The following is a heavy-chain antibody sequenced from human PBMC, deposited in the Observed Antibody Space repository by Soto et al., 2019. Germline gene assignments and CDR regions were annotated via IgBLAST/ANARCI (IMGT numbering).Heavy chain of an antibody. CDR2: VSTNNADT. V-gene: IGHV1-18*01. J-gene: IGHJ4*02. Sequence: ASVKVSCKTSGYTFTAYGLAWLRQAPGQRPEWMGWVSTNNADTNYAPRLQGRVTMTTDKSTTTTYMELRSLRYDDTAVYYCARELNTDPSAYYSFAYWGQGTLVTVSS. CDR1: GYTFTAYG. CDR3: ARELNTDPSAYYSFAY. D-gene: IGHD3-22*01.